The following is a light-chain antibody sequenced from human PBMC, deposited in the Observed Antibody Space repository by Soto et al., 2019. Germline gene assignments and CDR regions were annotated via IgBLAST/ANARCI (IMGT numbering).Light chain of an antibody. CDR3: QQLTEFP. Sequence: AIQLTQSPSSLSASIGDRVTITCRASQGIYSALAWYQQRPGKAPKLLLYSASILESGVPSRFSGSGSGTDFTLTISNLQPEDFASYYCQQLTEFPFGPGTKVDNK. CDR1: QGIYSA. J-gene: IGKJ3*01. V-gene: IGKV1D-13*01. CDR2: SAS.